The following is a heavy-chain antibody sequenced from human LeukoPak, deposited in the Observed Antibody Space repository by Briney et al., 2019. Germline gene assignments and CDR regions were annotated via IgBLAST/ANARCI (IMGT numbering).Heavy chain of an antibody. V-gene: IGHV3-30*04. CDR1: GFTFSSYA. Sequence: GGSLRLSCAASGFTFSSYAMHWVRQAPGKGLEWVAVISYDGSNKYYADSVKGRFTISRDNSKNTLYLQMNSLRAEDTAVYYCARDFGQWQLNGGYYFDYWGQGTLVTVSS. CDR2: ISYDGSNK. CDR3: ARDFGQWQLNGGYYFDY. D-gene: IGHD1-26*01. J-gene: IGHJ4*02.